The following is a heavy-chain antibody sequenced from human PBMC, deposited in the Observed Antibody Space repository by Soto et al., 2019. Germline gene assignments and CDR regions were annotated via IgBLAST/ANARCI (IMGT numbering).Heavy chain of an antibody. Sequence: LRLSCAASGFTFSSYAMSWVRQAPGKGLEWVSAISGSGGSTYYADSVKGRFTISRDNSKNTLYLQMNSLRAEDTAVYYCASPAGLEGCTVHYYYGMDVWGQGTTVTVSS. CDR3: ASPAGLEGCTVHYYYGMDV. J-gene: IGHJ6*02. CDR1: GFTFSSYA. CDR2: ISGSGGST. V-gene: IGHV3-23*01. D-gene: IGHD2-8*01.